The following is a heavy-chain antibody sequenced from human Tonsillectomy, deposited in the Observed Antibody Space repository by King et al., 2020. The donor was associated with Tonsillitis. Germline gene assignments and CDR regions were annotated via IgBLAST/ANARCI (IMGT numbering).Heavy chain of an antibody. CDR1: GFTFSSYG. CDR2: ISYDVSNK. CDR3: AKTFPQRDFWSGYRY. D-gene: IGHD3-3*01. J-gene: IGHJ4*02. V-gene: IGHV3-30*18. Sequence: VQLVESGGGVVQPGRSLRLSCAASGFTFSSYGMHWVRQAPGKGLEWVAVISYDVSNKYYADTVKGRFTISRDNSKNTLYLQMNSLRAEDTAVYYCAKTFPQRDFWSGYRYWGQGTLVTVSS.